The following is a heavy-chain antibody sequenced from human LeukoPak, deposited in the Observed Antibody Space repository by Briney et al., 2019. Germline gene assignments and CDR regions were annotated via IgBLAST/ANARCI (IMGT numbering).Heavy chain of an antibody. D-gene: IGHD3/OR15-3a*01. V-gene: IGHV4-34*01. CDR2: INHSGST. CDR3: ARGDVDTFDY. Sequence: SETLSLTCAVYGGSFSGYYWSWIRQPPGKGLEWIGEINHSGSTNYNPSLRSRVTISVDTPKNQFSLKLSSVTAADTAVYYCARGDVDTFDYWGQGTLVTVSS. J-gene: IGHJ4*02. CDR1: GGSFSGYY.